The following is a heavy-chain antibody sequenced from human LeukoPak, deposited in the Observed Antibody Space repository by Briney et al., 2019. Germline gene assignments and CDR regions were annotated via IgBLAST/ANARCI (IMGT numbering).Heavy chain of an antibody. CDR2: IYYSGST. CDR3: ARDRRRYYYGSGSFFDY. V-gene: IGHV4-59*01. D-gene: IGHD3-10*01. Sequence: PSETLSLTCTVSGGSTSSYYWSWIRQPPGKGLEWIGYIYYSGSTNYNPSLKSRVTISVDTSKNQFSLKLSSVTAADTAVYYCARDRRRYYYGSGSFFDYWGQGTLVTVSS. CDR1: GGSTSSYY. J-gene: IGHJ4*02.